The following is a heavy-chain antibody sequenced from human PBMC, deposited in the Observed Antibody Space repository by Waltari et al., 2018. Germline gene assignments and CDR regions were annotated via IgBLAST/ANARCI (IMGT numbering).Heavy chain of an antibody. CDR1: GGSFSGYY. CDR3: ARGRTIFRGNAPPI. CDR2: IKHSGST. V-gene: IGHV4-34*01. J-gene: IGHJ4*02. D-gene: IGHD3-3*01. Sequence: QVQLQQWGAGLLKPSETLSLTCAVYGGSFSGYYWSWIRQPPGKGLEWFGEIKHSGSTNYNPSLKSRVTISLDTSKNQCSLKLSSVTAAVTAVYYCARGRTIFRGNAPPIWGQGTLVTVSS.